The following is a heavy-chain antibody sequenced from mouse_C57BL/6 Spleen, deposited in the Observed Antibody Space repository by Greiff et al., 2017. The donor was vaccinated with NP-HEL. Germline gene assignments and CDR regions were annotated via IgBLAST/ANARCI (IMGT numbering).Heavy chain of an antibody. D-gene: IGHD1-1*01. J-gene: IGHJ3*01. CDR1: GFNIKDYY. CDR3: TSGITTVVEGFAY. Sequence: VHVKQSGAELVRPGASVKLSCTASGFNIKDYYLHWVKPRPEQGLEWIGRLDPEAGDTEYAPKFQGKATMTADTSSNTAYLQLSSLTSEDTAVYYCTSGITTVVEGFAYWGQGTLVTVSA. CDR2: LDPEAGDT. V-gene: IGHV14-1*01.